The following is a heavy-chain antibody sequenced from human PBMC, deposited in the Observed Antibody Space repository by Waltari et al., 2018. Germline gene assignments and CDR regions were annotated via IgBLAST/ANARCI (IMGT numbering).Heavy chain of an antibody. CDR1: GDSINGYY. J-gene: IGHJ5*02. D-gene: IGHD6-19*01. V-gene: IGHV4-59*01. CDR3: ARFNSGWSGWFDP. Sequence: QVQLQESGPGLVKPSETLSLTCSVSGDSINGYYWSWIRQPPGKGLEWIGYIYYGGSTNYNPSLKSRVTMSVDASKNQFSLKLTSVTAADTAVFYCARFNSGWSGWFDPWGQGALVIVSS. CDR2: IYYGGST.